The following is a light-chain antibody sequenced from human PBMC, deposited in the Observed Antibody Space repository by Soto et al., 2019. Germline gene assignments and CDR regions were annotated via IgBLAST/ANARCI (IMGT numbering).Light chain of an antibody. CDR3: QQYYSTPT. V-gene: IGKV4-1*01. Sequence: DIVMTQSPDSLAVCLGERATINCKSSQSVLFSSNNKNYLAWYQQKPGQPPKLLIYWASTRESGVPDRFSGSGSGTDFTLTISSLQAEDAAVYYCQQYYSTPTFGQGTKVEIK. J-gene: IGKJ1*01. CDR1: QSVLFSSNNKNY. CDR2: WAS.